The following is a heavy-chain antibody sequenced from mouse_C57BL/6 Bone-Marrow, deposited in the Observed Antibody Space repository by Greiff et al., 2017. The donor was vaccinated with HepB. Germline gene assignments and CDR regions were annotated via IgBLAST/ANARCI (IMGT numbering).Heavy chain of an antibody. CDR3: ARGWGLYFDY. CDR1: GYSFTGYY. Sequence: EVQLQQSGPELVKPGASVKISCKASGYSFTGYYMNWVKQSPEKSLEWIGEINPSTGGTTYNQKFKAKATLTVDKSSSTAYMQLKSLTSEDSAVYYCARGWGLYFDYWGQGTTLTVSS. J-gene: IGHJ2*01. CDR2: INPSTGGT. D-gene: IGHD3-3*01. V-gene: IGHV1-42*01.